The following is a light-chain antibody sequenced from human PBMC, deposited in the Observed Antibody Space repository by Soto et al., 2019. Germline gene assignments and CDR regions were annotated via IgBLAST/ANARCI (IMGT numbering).Light chain of an antibody. J-gene: IGKJ5*01. CDR2: KAS. CDR3: QQHNSFSIT. CDR1: QDIRND. V-gene: IGKV1-5*03. Sequence: DIQMTQSPSTLSASVGDRVTITCRASQDIRNDLGWYQQKPGKAPKLLIYKASSLESGVPSRFSGSGSGTEFTLTINSLQADDFATYYCQQHNSFSITFGQGTRLEIK.